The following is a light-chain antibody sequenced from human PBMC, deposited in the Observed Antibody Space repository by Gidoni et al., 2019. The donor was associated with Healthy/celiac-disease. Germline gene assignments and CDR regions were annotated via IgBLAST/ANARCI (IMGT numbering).Light chain of an antibody. J-gene: IGKJ1*01. CDR2: KAS. Sequence: DIQMTQSPSTLSASVGDRVTITCRASQSISNLFAWYQQKPGKAPKRLIYKASSLESGVPSRFSGSGSGTEFTLTISSLQPDDFATYYCQQYNSYSTWTFGQGTKVEIK. CDR3: QQYNSYSTWT. CDR1: QSISNL. V-gene: IGKV1-5*03.